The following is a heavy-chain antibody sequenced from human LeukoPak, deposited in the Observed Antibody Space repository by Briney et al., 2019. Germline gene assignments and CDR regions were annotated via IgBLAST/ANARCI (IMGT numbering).Heavy chain of an antibody. D-gene: IGHD2-15*01. CDR2: INHSGST. Sequence: SETLSLTCAVYGGSFSGYYWSWIRQPPGKGLEWIGEINHSGSTNYNPSLKSRVTISVDTSKNQFSLKLSSVTAADTAVYYCASSRYCSGGGCPFDYWGQGTLVTVSS. J-gene: IGHJ4*02. CDR1: GGSFSGYY. V-gene: IGHV4-34*01. CDR3: ASSRYCSGGGCPFDY.